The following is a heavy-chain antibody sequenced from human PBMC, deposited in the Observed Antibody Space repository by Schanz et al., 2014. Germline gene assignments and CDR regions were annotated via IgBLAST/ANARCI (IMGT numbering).Heavy chain of an antibody. Sequence: EVQLVESGGGLVQPRGSLRLSCAASGFTFATYAMSWVRQAPGKGLEWVAAINGSGNATYYADSVKGRFTISRDNSRNTLFLQMKRLRVEDTAIYYCAKDLAAVGVFDYWGQGSLVTVSP. CDR1: GFTFATYA. D-gene: IGHD6-13*01. J-gene: IGHJ4*02. CDR3: AKDLAAVGVFDY. V-gene: IGHV3-23*04. CDR2: INGSGNAT.